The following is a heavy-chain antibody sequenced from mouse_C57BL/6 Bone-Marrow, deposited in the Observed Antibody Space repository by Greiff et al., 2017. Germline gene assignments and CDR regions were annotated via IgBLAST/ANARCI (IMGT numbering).Heavy chain of an antibody. CDR3: ARSSYYGSWYWYFDV. CDR2: INPSNGGT. D-gene: IGHD1-1*01. V-gene: IGHV1-53*01. Sequence: QVQLQQPGTELVKPGASVQLSCKASGYTFTSYWMHWVKQRPGQGLEWIGNINPSNGGTNYNEKFKSKATLTVDKSSSTAYMQLSSLTSEDSAVYYCARSSYYGSWYWYFDVWGTGTTVTVSS. J-gene: IGHJ1*03. CDR1: GYTFTSYW.